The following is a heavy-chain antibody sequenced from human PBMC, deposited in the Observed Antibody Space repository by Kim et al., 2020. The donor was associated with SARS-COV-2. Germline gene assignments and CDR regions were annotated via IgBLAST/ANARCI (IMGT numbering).Heavy chain of an antibody. CDR3: ARGRGEYYYDSSGIYTGDYFDY. D-gene: IGHD3-22*01. V-gene: IGHV3-21*01. J-gene: IGHJ4*02. CDR2: ISSSSNYI. Sequence: GGSLRLSCAASGFTFSNYSMNWVRQAPGKGLEWVSSISSSSNYIYYADSVKGRFTISRDNAKNSLYLQMNSLRAEDTAVYYCARGRGEYYYDSSGIYTGDYFDYWGQGTLVTVSS. CDR1: GFTFSNYS.